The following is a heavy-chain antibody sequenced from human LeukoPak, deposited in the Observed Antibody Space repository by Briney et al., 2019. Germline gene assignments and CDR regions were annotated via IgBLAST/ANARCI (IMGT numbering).Heavy chain of an antibody. J-gene: IGHJ4*02. V-gene: IGHV4-61*02. Sequence: SETLSLTCTVSGDFITSGTYYWNWIRQPAGKGLEWIGRIYIGGSTNYNPSLKSRVTIPLDKSQNQFSLKLTSVTAADTAVYYCATHYGDSYFGFWGQGTLVTVSS. CDR3: ATHYGDSYFGF. CDR1: GDFITSGTYY. D-gene: IGHD4-17*01. CDR2: IYIGGST.